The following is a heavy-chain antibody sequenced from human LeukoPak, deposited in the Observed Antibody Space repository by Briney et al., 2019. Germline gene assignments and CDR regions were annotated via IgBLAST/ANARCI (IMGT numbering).Heavy chain of an antibody. V-gene: IGHV3-23*01. D-gene: IGHD3-10*01. CDR2: ISGSGGST. Sequence: GGSLRLSCAASGFTFSSYAMSWVRQAPGKGLEWVSAISGSGGSTYYADSVKGRFTISRDNSKSTLYLQMNSLRAEDTAVYYCAKGIWFGSAWDYWGQGTLVTVSS. CDR3: AKGIWFGSAWDY. J-gene: IGHJ4*02. CDR1: GFTFSSYA.